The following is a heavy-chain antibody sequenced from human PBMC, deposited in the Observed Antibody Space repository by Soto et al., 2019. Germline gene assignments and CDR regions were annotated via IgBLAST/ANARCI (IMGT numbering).Heavy chain of an antibody. V-gene: IGHV3-23*01. D-gene: IGHD4-17*01. CDR2: ISGSGGST. Sequence: EVQLLESGGGLVQPGGSLRLSCAASGFTFSSYAMSWVRQAPGKGLEWVSAISGSGGSTYYADSVKGRFTISRDNSKNTLYMQMNSLRAEDTAVYYCAKDHDYGGNSEGWYFDLWGRGTLVTVSS. CDR1: GFTFSSYA. CDR3: AKDHDYGGNSEGWYFDL. J-gene: IGHJ2*01.